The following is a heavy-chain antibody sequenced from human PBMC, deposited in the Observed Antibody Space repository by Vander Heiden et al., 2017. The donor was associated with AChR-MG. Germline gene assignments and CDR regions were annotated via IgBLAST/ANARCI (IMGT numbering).Heavy chain of an antibody. CDR1: AFTFSSYS. D-gene: IGHD4-17*01. V-gene: IGHV3-48*01. CDR2: ISSSSSTI. J-gene: IGHJ4*02. CDR3: ARGDYAGYFDY. Sequence: EVQLVESGGGLVQPGGSLRLSWAASAFTFSSYSMNGVRQAPGKGLEWVSYISSSSSTIYYADSVKGRFTISRDNAKNSLYLQMNSLRAEDTAVYYCARGDYAGYFDYWGQGTLVTVSS.